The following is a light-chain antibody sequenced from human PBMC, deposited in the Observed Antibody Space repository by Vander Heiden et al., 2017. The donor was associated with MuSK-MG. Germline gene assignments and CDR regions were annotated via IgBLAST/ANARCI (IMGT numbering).Light chain of an antibody. CDR1: QDINTY. CDR2: DAS. Sequence: DIQMTQSPSSLSASVGDRVTITCQASQDINTYLNWYHQKPGKAPKLLIFDASNLERGVPSRFSGSGSGTDFTLSISRLQPEDIATYYCQQESNPPITFGGGTKVEIK. CDR3: QQESNPPIT. V-gene: IGKV1-33*01. J-gene: IGKJ4*01.